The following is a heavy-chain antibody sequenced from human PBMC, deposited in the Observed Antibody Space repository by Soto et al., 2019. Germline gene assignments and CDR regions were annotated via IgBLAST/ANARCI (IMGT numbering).Heavy chain of an antibody. CDR1: GGTFSSYA. Sequence: ASVKVSCKASGGTFSSYAISWVRQAPGQGLEWMGGIIPIFGTANYAQKFQGRVTITADESTSTAYMELSSLRSEDTAVYYCASPAAIPYYYYYGMDVWGQGTTVTVS. V-gene: IGHV1-69*13. CDR2: IIPIFGTA. CDR3: ASPAAIPYYYYYGMDV. J-gene: IGHJ6*02. D-gene: IGHD2-2*01.